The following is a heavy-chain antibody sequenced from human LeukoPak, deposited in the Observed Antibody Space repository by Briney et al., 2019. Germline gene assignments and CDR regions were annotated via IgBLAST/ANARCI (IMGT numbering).Heavy chain of an antibody. CDR3: ASRYCSSSSCYEFDI. CDR2: MTPFNCNT. J-gene: IGHJ3*02. Sequence: SSVKVSCKASGYTFTYRYLHCVRQAPGQPLEWIVWMTPFNCNTSYPKQSQLRGTITSLSSMSTPYILLTSLRSEDTALYYGASRYCSSSSCYEFDIWGQGTMVTVSS. V-gene: IGHV1-45*02. D-gene: IGHD2-2*01. CDR1: GYTFTYRY.